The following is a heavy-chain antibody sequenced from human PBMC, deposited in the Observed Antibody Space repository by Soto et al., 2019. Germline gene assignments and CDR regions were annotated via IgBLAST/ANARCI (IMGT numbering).Heavy chain of an antibody. Sequence: PSETLSLTCTVSGGSISSYYWSWIRQPPGKGLEWIGYIYYSGSTNYNPSLKSRVTISVDTSKNQFSLKLSSVTAADTAVYYCARRGRGYFWSFDYWGEGTLVTVPS. CDR2: IYYSGST. J-gene: IGHJ4*02. CDR3: ARRGRGYFWSFDY. V-gene: IGHV4-59*08. CDR1: GGSISSYY. D-gene: IGHD3-22*01.